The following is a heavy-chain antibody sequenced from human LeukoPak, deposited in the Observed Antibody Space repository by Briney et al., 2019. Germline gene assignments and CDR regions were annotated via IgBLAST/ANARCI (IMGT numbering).Heavy chain of an antibody. D-gene: IGHD6-6*01. CDR1: GGTFSSYI. CDR3: ASTYSSSSGASFDY. J-gene: IGHJ4*02. V-gene: IGHV1-69*02. Sequence: SVKVSCKASGGTFSSYIFSWVRQAPGQGLEWMGRIIPILGIANYAQKFQGRVTITADKSTSTAYMELSSLRSEDTGVYYCASTYSSSSGASFDYWGQGTLVTVSS. CDR2: IIPILGIA.